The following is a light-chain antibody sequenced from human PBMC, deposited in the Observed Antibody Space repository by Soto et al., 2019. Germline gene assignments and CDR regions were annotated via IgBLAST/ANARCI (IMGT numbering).Light chain of an antibody. CDR1: QSISSW. Sequence: DIQKTQSPSTLSASVGDRVTITCRASQSISSWLAWYQQKPGKAPKLLIYDASSLESGVPSRFSGSGSGTEFTLTISSLQPDDFATYYCQQYNSRTFGQGTKVEIK. V-gene: IGKV1-5*01. CDR2: DAS. J-gene: IGKJ1*01. CDR3: QQYNSRT.